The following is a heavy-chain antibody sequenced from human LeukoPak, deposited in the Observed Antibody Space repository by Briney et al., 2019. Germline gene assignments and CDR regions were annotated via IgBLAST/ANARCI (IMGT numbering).Heavy chain of an antibody. Sequence: ASVKVSCKASGGTFSSYAISWVRQAPGQGLEWMGGIIPIFGTANYAQKFQGRVTITADESTSTAYMELSRLRSDDTAVYYCARDYYGSGSYYYYYYYMDVWGKGTTVTISS. V-gene: IGHV1-69*13. CDR2: IIPIFGTA. D-gene: IGHD3-10*01. CDR1: GGTFSSYA. J-gene: IGHJ6*03. CDR3: ARDYYGSGSYYYYYYYMDV.